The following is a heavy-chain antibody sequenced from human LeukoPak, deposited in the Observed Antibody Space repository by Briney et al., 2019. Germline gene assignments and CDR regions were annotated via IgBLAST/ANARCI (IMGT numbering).Heavy chain of an antibody. CDR2: IYYSGST. CDR1: GGSISSYY. CDR3: ARYVWGSYPTFEDY. V-gene: IGHV4-59*01. J-gene: IGHJ4*02. Sequence: PSETLSLTCTVSGGSISSYYWSWIRQPPGKGLEWIGYIYYSGSTNYNPSLKSRVTMSLDTSKNQFSLKLSSVTAADTAVYYCARYVWGSYPTFEDYWGQGTLVTVS. D-gene: IGHD3-16*02.